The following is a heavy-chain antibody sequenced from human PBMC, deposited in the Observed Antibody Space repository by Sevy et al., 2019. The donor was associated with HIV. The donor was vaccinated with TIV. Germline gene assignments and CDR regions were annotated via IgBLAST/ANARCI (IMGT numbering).Heavy chain of an antibody. Sequence: GGSLRLSCAVSGFSFDSYGMTWVRQAPGKGLEWVSGISGSGTRTYYADSVKGRFSISRDNSKNRLYLQMNSLRDEDTAVYYCARDREEYYGSGSYYSPPLYYYGMDVWGQGTTVTVSS. V-gene: IGHV3-23*01. CDR1: GFSFDSYG. CDR3: ARDREEYYGSGSYYSPPLYYYGMDV. D-gene: IGHD3-10*01. J-gene: IGHJ6*02. CDR2: ISGSGTRT.